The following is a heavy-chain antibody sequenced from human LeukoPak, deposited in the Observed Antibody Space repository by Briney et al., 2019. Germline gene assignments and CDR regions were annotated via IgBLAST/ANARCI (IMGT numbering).Heavy chain of an antibody. Sequence: ASVKVSCKASGYTFTGYYMHWVRQAPGQGLEWMGWINPNSGGTNYAQKFQGRVTMTRGTSISTAYMELSRLRSDDTAVYYCARETINYYDSSAGPNWFDPWGQGTLVTVSS. J-gene: IGHJ5*02. CDR2: INPNSGGT. D-gene: IGHD3-22*01. V-gene: IGHV1-2*02. CDR1: GYTFTGYY. CDR3: ARETINYYDSSAGPNWFDP.